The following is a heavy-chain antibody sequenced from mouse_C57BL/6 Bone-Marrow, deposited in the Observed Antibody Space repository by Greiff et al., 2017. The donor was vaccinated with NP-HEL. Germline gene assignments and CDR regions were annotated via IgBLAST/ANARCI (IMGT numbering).Heavy chain of an antibody. CDR1: GYSFTGYF. J-gene: IGHJ4*01. CDR3: ASFWDWYAMDY. V-gene: IGHV1-20*01. Sequence: DVQLQESGPELVKPGDSVKISCKASGYSFTGYFMNWVMQSHGKSLEWIGRINPYNGDTFYNQKFKGKATLTVDKSSSTAYMQLRSLTSEDSAVYYCASFWDWYAMDYWGQGTSVTVSS. D-gene: IGHD4-1*01. CDR2: INPYNGDT.